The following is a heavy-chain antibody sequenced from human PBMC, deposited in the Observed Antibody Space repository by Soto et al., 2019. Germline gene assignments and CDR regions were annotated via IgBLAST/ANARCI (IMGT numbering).Heavy chain of an antibody. V-gene: IGHV4-30-4*08. CDR1: GLSHSTREMC. CDR2: IYHSGST. Sequence: SGPTLVSHAQPLTLTCTFRGLSHSTREMCVSWIRQPPGKGLEWIGYIYHSGSTYYNPSLKSRVTISVDTSKNQFSLKLSSVTAADTAVYYCARERPDGARLDPWGQGTLVTVSS. D-gene: IGHD6-6*01. CDR3: ARERPDGARLDP. J-gene: IGHJ5*02.